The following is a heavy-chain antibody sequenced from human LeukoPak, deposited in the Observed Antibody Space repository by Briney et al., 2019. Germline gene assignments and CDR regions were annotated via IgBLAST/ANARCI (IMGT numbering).Heavy chain of an antibody. V-gene: IGHV3-23*01. Sequence: GGSLRLSCATSGFTFRIYAMSWVRQAPGKGLEWVSIFSGSGGGTYYADSVKGRFTISRDNSQNTLYLQMHSLRAEDAAVYYCAKDGHGSCYSDWGQGTLVTVSS. D-gene: IGHD2-15*01. CDR3: AKDGHGSCYSD. J-gene: IGHJ4*02. CDR1: GFTFRIYA. CDR2: FSGSGGGT.